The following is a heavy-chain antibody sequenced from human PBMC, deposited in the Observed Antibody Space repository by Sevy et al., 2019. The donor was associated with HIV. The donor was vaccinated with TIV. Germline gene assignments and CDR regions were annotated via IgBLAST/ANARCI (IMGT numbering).Heavy chain of an antibody. CDR3: AKDAFWGSYCRWIFHY. CDR2: ISGHEDNT. Sequence: GGSLRLSCAASGFTFSTYGMGWVRQAPGKGLEWVSGISGHEDNTYYADSVKGRFTISRDKSKNTLYLQMNSLKAEDTAIYYCAKDAFWGSYCRWIFHYRGQGTLVTVSS. J-gene: IGHJ4*02. D-gene: IGHD3-16*01. CDR1: GFTFSTYG. V-gene: IGHV3-23*01.